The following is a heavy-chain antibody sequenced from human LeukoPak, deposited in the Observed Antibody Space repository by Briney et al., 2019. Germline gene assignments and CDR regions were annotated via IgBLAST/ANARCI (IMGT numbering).Heavy chain of an antibody. Sequence: GGSLRLSCAASGFRFDDHAMSWVRQAPGKGLEWVAGINWNAGTTGYRGSVKGRFTISRDTAKNSLYLQMNSLRAEDTALYYCARDSGNNWDANYFDAWGQGTLVTVSP. D-gene: IGHD1-1*01. V-gene: IGHV3-20*04. CDR3: ARDSGNNWDANYFDA. CDR2: INWNAGTT. J-gene: IGHJ5*02. CDR1: GFRFDDHA.